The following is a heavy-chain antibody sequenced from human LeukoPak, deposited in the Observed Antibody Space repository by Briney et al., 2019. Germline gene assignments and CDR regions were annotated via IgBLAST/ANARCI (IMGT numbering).Heavy chain of an antibody. D-gene: IGHD6-19*01. CDR1: GFTFSSYS. CDR3: AKDPQWLVRDYFDY. J-gene: IGHJ4*02. V-gene: IGHV3-21*04. CDR2: ISSSSSYI. Sequence: GGSLRLSCAASGFTFSSYSMNWVRQAPGKGLEWVSSISSSSSYIYYADSVKGRFTISRDNSKNTLYLQMNSLRAEDTAVYYCAKDPQWLVRDYFDYWGQGTLATVSS.